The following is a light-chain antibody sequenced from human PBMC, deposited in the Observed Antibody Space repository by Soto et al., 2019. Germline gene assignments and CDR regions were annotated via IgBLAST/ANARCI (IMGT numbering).Light chain of an antibody. Sequence: EIVLTQSPGTLSLSPGERATLSCRASHSVSSSYLAWYQQKPGQAPRLLIYGASSRATGISDRFSGTGSGTDFTLTISRLEPEDVAVYYCQQYGGSPPFTFGPGTKVDIK. CDR1: HSVSSSY. CDR2: GAS. V-gene: IGKV3-20*01. CDR3: QQYGGSPPFT. J-gene: IGKJ3*01.